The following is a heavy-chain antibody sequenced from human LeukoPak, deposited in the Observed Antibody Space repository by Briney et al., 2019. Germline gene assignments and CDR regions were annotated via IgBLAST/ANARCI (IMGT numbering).Heavy chain of an antibody. CDR2: VSGSGGST. D-gene: IGHD5-18*01. CDR1: GFTFSSYA. V-gene: IGHV3-23*01. Sequence: GGSLRLSCAASGFTFSSYAMTWVRQAPGKGLEWVSSVSGSGGSTSYADSVKGRFTISRDNSMNTLFPQMNSPRPEDTAVYYCAKGGIQLWYYLDYWGQGTLVTVSS. CDR3: AKGGIQLWYYLDY. J-gene: IGHJ4*02.